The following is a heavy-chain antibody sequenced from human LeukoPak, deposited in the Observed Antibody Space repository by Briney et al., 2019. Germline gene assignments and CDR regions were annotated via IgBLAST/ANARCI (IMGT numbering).Heavy chain of an antibody. D-gene: IGHD1-26*01. J-gene: IGHJ4*02. CDR2: LSSSGTTT. Sequence: PGGSLRLSCAASGFAFRDFYMAWIRQAPGKGLEWVLYLSSSGTTTYYADSVKGRFTTSRDNGKNSPCLQMESLRAEDTAVYYCARDGSGSPDYWGQGTLVTVSS. CDR3: ARDGSGSPDY. V-gene: IGHV3-11*01. CDR1: GFAFRDFY.